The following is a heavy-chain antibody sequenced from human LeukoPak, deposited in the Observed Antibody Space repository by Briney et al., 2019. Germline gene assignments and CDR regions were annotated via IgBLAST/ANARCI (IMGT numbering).Heavy chain of an antibody. D-gene: IGHD3-16*01. CDR3: AKYGSGQLWLLGWYFDF. J-gene: IGHJ2*01. CDR1: GYTFYNYA. V-gene: IGHV3-23*01. CDR2: ISHDGAST. Sequence: GGSLRLSCAASGYTFYNYAVTWVRQAPGKGVEWVSSISHDGASTHYADSVKGRFTISRDNSKNTVFLQMDSLRAEGTAVYFCAKYGSGQLWLLGWYFDFWGRGTLVSVSS.